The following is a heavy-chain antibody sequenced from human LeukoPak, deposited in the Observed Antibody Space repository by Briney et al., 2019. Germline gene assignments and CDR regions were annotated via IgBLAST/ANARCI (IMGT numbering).Heavy chain of an antibody. CDR1: NGSISSGTCY. Sequence: SETLSLTCTVSNGSISSGTCYWAWIRQPPGKGLEWIGSIYYSGSTYYNPSLKSRVTMSVDTPKNQFSLKLSSVTAADTAVYYCARPSGSSWYAYYFDPWGQGSLVTVSS. J-gene: IGHJ5*02. CDR3: ARPSGSSWYAYYFDP. D-gene: IGHD6-13*01. CDR2: IYYSGST. V-gene: IGHV4-39*07.